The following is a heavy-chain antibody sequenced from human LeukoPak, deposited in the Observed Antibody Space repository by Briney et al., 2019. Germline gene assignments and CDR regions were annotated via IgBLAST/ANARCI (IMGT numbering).Heavy chain of an antibody. J-gene: IGHJ5*02. Sequence: ASVKVSCKASGYTFTSYDINWVRQATGQGLEWMGWMNPNSGNTGYAQKFQGRVTMARNTSISTAYMELSSLRSEDTAVYYCARGKSWGSWFDPWGQGTLVAVSS. CDR3: ARGKSWGSWFDP. D-gene: IGHD7-27*01. V-gene: IGHV1-8*01. CDR1: GYTFTSYD. CDR2: MNPNSGNT.